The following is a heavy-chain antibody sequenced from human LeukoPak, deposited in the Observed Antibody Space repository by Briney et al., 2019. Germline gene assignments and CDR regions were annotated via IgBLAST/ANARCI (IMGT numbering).Heavy chain of an antibody. D-gene: IGHD6-13*01. J-gene: IGHJ5*02. CDR2: IDNSGDYT. Sequence: PGGSLRLSCAVSGFIYNTYAMTWVRQAPGKGLEWVSSIDNSGDYTYYADSVKGRFTISRDNSRNTLYLQMRSLRVEDTALYYCGKQFSSSWQFDPRGQGTLVTVSS. V-gene: IGHV3-23*01. CDR3: GKQFSSSWQFDP. CDR1: GFIYNTYA.